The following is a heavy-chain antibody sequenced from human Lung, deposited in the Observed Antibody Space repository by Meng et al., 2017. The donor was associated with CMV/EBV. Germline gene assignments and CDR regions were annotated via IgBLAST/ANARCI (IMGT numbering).Heavy chain of an antibody. Sequence: SLITSCAASGFTVSSNYMSWVREAPGKGLEWVSVIYSGGSTYYADSVKGRFTISRHNSKNTLYLQMNSLRAEDTAVYYCARGGLLPYFDHWGQGTLVTVSS. CDR3: ARGGLLPYFDH. V-gene: IGHV3-53*04. CDR1: GFTVSSNY. J-gene: IGHJ1*01. D-gene: IGHD2-15*01. CDR2: IYSGGST.